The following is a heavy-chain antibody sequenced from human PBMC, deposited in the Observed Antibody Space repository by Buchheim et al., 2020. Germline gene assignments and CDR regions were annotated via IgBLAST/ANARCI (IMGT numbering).Heavy chain of an antibody. CDR1: GFTFSHYG. V-gene: IGHV3-33*01. Sequence: QVQLVESGGGVVQPGRSLRLSCAASGFTFSHYGMHWVRQAPGKGLEWVAVISYDENNKYYADSVKGRFTISRDISKRTLYLQMNGLRAEDTAVYYCARDPSSTFDYWGQGTL. D-gene: IGHD6-13*01. CDR3: ARDPSSTFDY. CDR2: ISYDENNK. J-gene: IGHJ4*02.